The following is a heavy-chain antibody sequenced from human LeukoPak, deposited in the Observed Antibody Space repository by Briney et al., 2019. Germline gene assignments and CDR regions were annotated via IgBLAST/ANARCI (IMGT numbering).Heavy chain of an antibody. J-gene: IGHJ3*02. CDR2: IDPDGSA. D-gene: IGHD2/OR15-2a*01. Sequence: GGSLRLSCAASGLTFSSYRMHWVRQAPGKGLVWVSRIDPDGSAVYADSVRGRFTISRDNAKNTLYLQMNSLTVEDTAVYYCASFRTTDIWGQGTTVTVSP. V-gene: IGHV3-74*01. CDR1: GLTFSSYR. CDR3: ASFRTTDI.